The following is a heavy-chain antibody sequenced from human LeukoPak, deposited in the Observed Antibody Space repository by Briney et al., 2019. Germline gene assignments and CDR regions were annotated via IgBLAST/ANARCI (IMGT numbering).Heavy chain of an antibody. CDR2: ISYDGSNK. J-gene: IGHJ5*02. V-gene: IGHV3-30*18. CDR1: GFAFSSYG. D-gene: IGHD6-13*01. Sequence: GGSLRLSCAASGFAFSSYGMHWVRQAPGKGLEWVAVISYDGSNKYYADSVKGRFTISRDNSKNTLYLQMNSLRAEDTAVYYCAKGDPSSSWFRPQNNWFDPWGQGTLVTVSS. CDR3: AKGDPSSSWFRPQNNWFDP.